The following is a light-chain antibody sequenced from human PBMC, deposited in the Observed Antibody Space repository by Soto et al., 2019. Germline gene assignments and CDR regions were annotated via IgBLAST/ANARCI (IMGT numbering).Light chain of an antibody. CDR2: AAS. CDR1: QTISIF. V-gene: IGKV1-39*01. J-gene: IGKJ4*01. CDR3: QQANSFPLS. Sequence: DIQMTQSPSSLSASVGDRVGSTCRASQTISIFLNWYQQKPGKAPKLLIYAASSLQSGVPSRFSGSGSGTDFTLTISSLQPEDFATYYCQQANSFPLSFGGGTKVDIK.